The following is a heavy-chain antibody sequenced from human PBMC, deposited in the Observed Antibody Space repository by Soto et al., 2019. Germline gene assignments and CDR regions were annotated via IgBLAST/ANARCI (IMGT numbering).Heavy chain of an antibody. J-gene: IGHJ4*03. V-gene: IGHV4-4*02. CDR1: GASIIAEQR. CDR3: ASGFGSYAIHH. Sequence: QMQLEESGPGLVKPSETLSLTCAVSGASIIAEQRWTWVRQTPGKGLEWIGEIHHSGITRTNPSLMNRVTISVHTSRTQFFLILNSVTAPYPAVYSSASGFGSYAIHHWGQGTLV. CDR2: IHHSGIT. D-gene: IGHD6-19*01.